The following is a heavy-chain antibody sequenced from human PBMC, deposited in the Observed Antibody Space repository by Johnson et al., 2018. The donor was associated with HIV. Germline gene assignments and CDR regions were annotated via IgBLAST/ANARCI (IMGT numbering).Heavy chain of an antibody. CDR2: ISYDGGNK. V-gene: IGHV3-30*03. CDR3: ARERFSDMLTGYHAFDV. J-gene: IGHJ3*01. D-gene: IGHD3-9*01. Sequence: QVQLVESGGGVVRPGRPLRLSCAASGFIFSGFGLHWVRQAPGKGLEWVACISYDGGNKYYADSVRGRITISRDNSKNTVYLQMNRLRAEDTAVYYCARERFSDMLTGYHAFDVWGQGTLVTVYS. CDR1: GFIFSGFG.